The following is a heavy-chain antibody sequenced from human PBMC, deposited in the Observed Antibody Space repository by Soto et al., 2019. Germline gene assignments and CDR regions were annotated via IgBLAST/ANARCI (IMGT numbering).Heavy chain of an antibody. CDR2: ISGSGGST. Sequence: EVQLLESGGGLVQPGGSLRLSCAASGFTFSSYAMSWVRQAPGKGLEWVSAISGSGGSTYYADSVKGRFTISRDNSKNTLYLQMNSMRAEDTAVYYCAKVGLRSGYYYAYYFDYWGQGTLVTVSS. V-gene: IGHV3-23*01. CDR1: GFTFSSYA. J-gene: IGHJ4*02. CDR3: AKVGLRSGYYYAYYFDY. D-gene: IGHD3-22*01.